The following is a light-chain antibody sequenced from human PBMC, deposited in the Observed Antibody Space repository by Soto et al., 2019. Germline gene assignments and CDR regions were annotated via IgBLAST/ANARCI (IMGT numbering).Light chain of an antibody. V-gene: IGKV3-15*01. CDR1: QSVTSN. CDR2: GAS. Sequence: EIVMTQSSATLSVSPGERATFSCRASQSVTSNLAWYQQKPGRAPRLLIYGASTRATGIRARFSGSGSGTEFTLTISNLQSEDFALYYCQHYFNWPYTFGQGTKLEIK. J-gene: IGKJ2*01. CDR3: QHYFNWPYT.